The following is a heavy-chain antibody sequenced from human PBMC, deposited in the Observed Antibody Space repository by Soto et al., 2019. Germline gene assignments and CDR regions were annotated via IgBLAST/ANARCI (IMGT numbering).Heavy chain of an antibody. J-gene: IGHJ5*02. CDR1: GGSFSGYY. CDR3: ARHSSGWYRAARATKTNWFDP. CDR2: INHSGST. D-gene: IGHD6-19*01. V-gene: IGHV4-34*01. Sequence: PSETLSLTCAVYGGSFSGYYWSWIRQPPGKGLEWIGEINHSGSTNYNPSLKSRVAISVDTSKNQFSLKLSSVTAADTAVYYCARHSSGWYRAARATKTNWFDPWGQGTLVTVSS.